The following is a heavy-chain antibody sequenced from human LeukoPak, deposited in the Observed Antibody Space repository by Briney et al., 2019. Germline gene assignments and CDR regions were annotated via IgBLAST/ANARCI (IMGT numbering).Heavy chain of an antibody. CDR2: ISSSSSYI. V-gene: IGHV3-21*01. D-gene: IGHD6-6*01. CDR1: GLSLSNYA. Sequence: GGSLRLSCVVSGLSLSNYAMTWVRQAPGKGLEWVSSISSSSSYIYYADSVKGRFTISRDNAKNSLYLQMNSLRAEDTAVYYCARGVYSDVWGQGTTVTVSS. CDR3: ARGVYSDV. J-gene: IGHJ6*02.